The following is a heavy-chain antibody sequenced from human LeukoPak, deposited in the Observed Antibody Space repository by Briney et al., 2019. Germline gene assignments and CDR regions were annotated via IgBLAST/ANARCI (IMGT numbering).Heavy chain of an antibody. Sequence: GESLQISCKGSGYSFTSYWIGWVRQMPGKGLEWMGIIYPGDSDTRYSPSFQGQVTISADKSISTAYLQWSSLKASDTAMYYCARCEYYGSGSYYNPNYYFDYWGQGTLVTVSS. J-gene: IGHJ4*02. CDR1: GYSFTSYW. CDR2: IYPGDSDT. D-gene: IGHD3-10*01. CDR3: ARCEYYGSGSYYNPNYYFDY. V-gene: IGHV5-51*01.